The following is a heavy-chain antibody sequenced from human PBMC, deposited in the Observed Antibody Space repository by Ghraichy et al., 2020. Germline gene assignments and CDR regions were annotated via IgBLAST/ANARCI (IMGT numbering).Heavy chain of an antibody. CDR3: ARDLLPHYVSERSGWFDP. CDR2: INPNSGGT. D-gene: IGHD3-10*02. CDR1: GYTFTDYY. Sequence: ASVKVSCKASGYTFTDYYMYWVRQAPGQGLEWMGWINPNSGGTNYAQKFQGRVTMTRDTSISTAYMELSRLRSDDTAVYYCARDLLPHYVSERSGWFDPWGQGTLVTVSS. J-gene: IGHJ5*02. V-gene: IGHV1-2*02.